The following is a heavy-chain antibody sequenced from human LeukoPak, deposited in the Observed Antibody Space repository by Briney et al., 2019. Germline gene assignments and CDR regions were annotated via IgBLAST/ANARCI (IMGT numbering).Heavy chain of an antibody. CDR2: VNPTTDGT. V-gene: IGHV1-2*02. D-gene: IGHD4-17*01. CDR3: VRDDYGD. Sequence: ASVKVSCKVSGYTLTELSMHWVRQAPGQGLEWMGWVNPTTDGTKYAQNFKGRVTMTRDTSISTAYMELSRLRSDDTAVYYCVRDDYGDWGQGTLVTVSS. J-gene: IGHJ4*02. CDR1: GYTLTELS.